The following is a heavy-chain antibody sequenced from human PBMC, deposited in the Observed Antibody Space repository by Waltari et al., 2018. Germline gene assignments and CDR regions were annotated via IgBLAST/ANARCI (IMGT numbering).Heavy chain of an antibody. CDR2: INHSGST. D-gene: IGHD2-15*01. Sequence: QVQLQQWGAGLLKPSETLSLTCAVYGGSFSGYYWSWIRQPPGKGLEWIGEINHSGSTNYNPSLKRRVTISVDTSKNQFSLKLSSVTAADTAVYYCARTDIVVVVAATNGMDVWGQGTTVTVSS. CDR1: GGSFSGYY. CDR3: ARTDIVVVVAATNGMDV. V-gene: IGHV4-34*01. J-gene: IGHJ6*02.